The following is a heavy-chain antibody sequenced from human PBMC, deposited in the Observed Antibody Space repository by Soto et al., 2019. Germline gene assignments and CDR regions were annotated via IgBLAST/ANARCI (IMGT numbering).Heavy chain of an antibody. CDR2: ISGSGGST. CDR3: AGGTRSRYCSSTSCFV. Sequence: GGSLRLSCAASGFTFSSYAMSWVRQAPGKGLEWVSAISGSGGSTYYADSVKGRFTISRDNSKNTLYLQMNSLRAEDTAVYYCAGGTRSRYCSSTSCFVWGQGTLVTVSS. CDR1: GFTFSSYA. V-gene: IGHV3-23*01. J-gene: IGHJ4*02. D-gene: IGHD2-2*01.